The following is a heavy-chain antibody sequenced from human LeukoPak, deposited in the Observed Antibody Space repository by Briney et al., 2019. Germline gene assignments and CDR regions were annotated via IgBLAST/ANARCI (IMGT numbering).Heavy chain of an antibody. V-gene: IGHV3-30*18. Sequence: GRSLRLSCAASGFTLSSYGMHWVRQAPGKGLEWVAVISYDGSNKYYADSVKGRFTISRDNSKNTLYLQMNSLRGEDTAVYYCAKTPGAINYYFDYWGQGTLVTVSS. J-gene: IGHJ4*02. D-gene: IGHD2-2*01. CDR2: ISYDGSNK. CDR3: AKTPGAINYYFDY. CDR1: GFTLSSYG.